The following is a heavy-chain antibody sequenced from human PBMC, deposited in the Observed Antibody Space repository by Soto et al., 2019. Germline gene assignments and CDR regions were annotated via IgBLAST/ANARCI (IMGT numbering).Heavy chain of an antibody. D-gene: IGHD3-22*01. Sequence: SDTLSLTCTVSGCSISSGDYYWSWILQPPGKGLEWIGYIYYSGSTYYNPSLKSRVTISVDTSKNQFSLKLSSVTAADTAVYYCARESQVGVVVILSNWFDRWGQGSLVSVSS. V-gene: IGHV4-30-4*02. CDR2: IYYSGST. CDR1: GCSISSGDYY. J-gene: IGHJ5*02. CDR3: ARESQVGVVVILSNWFDR.